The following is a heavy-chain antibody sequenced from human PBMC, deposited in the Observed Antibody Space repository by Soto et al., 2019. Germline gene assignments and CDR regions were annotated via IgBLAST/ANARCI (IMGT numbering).Heavy chain of an antibody. D-gene: IGHD3-3*01. V-gene: IGHV3-20*04. CDR2: INCDGNSK. Sequence: GGSLRLSCAASGFTFDDYGMSWVRQAPGKGLEWVSVINCDGNSKYYADSVKGRFTISRDNSKNTVYLQMNSLSLEDTAVYYCARNGGNYWADFWGQGTPVTVSS. CDR1: GFTFDDYG. J-gene: IGHJ4*02. CDR3: ARNGGNYWADF.